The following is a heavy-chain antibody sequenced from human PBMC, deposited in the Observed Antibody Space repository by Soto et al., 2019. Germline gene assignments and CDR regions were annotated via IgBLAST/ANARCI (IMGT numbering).Heavy chain of an antibody. CDR3: AKDRLGGNFDY. J-gene: IGHJ4*02. Sequence: GGSLRLSCAASGFTFSSFAMSWVRQAPGKGLEWVATISGTGGSTYYADSVKGRFTISRDNSKNTLYLQMNSLRVEDTAVYYCAKDRLGGNFDYWGQGTQVTVSS. V-gene: IGHV3-23*01. CDR2: ISGTGGST. CDR1: GFTFSSFA.